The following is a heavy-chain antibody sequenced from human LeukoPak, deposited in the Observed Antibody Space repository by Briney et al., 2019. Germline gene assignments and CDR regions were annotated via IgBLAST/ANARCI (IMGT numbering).Heavy chain of an antibody. CDR3: AKEGIKESPREFDY. J-gene: IGHJ4*02. CDR1: GFTFSNYG. D-gene: IGHD1-26*01. Sequence: GGSLRLSCAASGFTFSNYGMNWVRQAPGKGLEWVSVISGNSDTTYYADSVKGRFTISRDKSKNTLYLQMNSLRVEDTAVYYCAKEGIKESPREFDYWGQGSLVTVSS. V-gene: IGHV3-23*01. CDR2: ISGNSDTT.